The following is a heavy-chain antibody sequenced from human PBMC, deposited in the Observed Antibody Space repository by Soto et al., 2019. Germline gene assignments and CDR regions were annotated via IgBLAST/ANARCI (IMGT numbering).Heavy chain of an antibody. CDR1: GFTFCDYG. Sequence: PGGSLRLSCAASGFTFCDYGIHWVRQAPGKGLEWVSAISGSGGSTYYADSVKGRFTISRDNSKNTLYLQMNSLRAEDTAVYYWAKGDYYGSTTGAFDIWGQGTMVTVSS. CDR3: AKGDYYGSTTGAFDI. D-gene: IGHD3-10*01. V-gene: IGHV3-23*01. J-gene: IGHJ3*02. CDR2: ISGSGGST.